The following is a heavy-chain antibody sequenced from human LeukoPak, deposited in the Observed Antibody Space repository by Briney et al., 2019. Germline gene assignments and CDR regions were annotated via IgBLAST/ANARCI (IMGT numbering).Heavy chain of an antibody. J-gene: IGHJ6*02. D-gene: IGHD6-13*01. CDR2: IYTSGST. V-gene: IGHV4-4*07. CDR3: ARDWIAADIDYYYYGMDV. CDR1: GGSISSYY. Sequence: SETLSLTCTVSGGSISSYYWSWIRQPAGKGLEWIGRIYTSGSTNYNPSLKSRVTMSVDTSKNQFSLKLSSVTAADTAVYYCARDWIAADIDYYYYGMDVWGQGTTVTVSS.